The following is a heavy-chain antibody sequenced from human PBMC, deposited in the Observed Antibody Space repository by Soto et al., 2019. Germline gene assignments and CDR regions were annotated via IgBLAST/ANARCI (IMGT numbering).Heavy chain of an antibody. V-gene: IGHV3-74*01. J-gene: IGHJ6*02. D-gene: IGHD3-10*02. CDR3: AREGFTMIGGSGMDV. CDR1: GFTFSNYW. Sequence: GGSLRLSCAASGFTFSNYWIHWVRQAPGQGLVWVSRINSDGSGIGYADSVKGRFTISRDNAKNTVDLQMNSLRAEDTAVYYCAREGFTMIGGSGMDVWGQGTTVTVSS. CDR2: INSDGSGI.